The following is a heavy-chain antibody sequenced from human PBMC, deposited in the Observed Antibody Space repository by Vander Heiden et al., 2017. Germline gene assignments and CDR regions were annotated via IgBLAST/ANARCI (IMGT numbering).Heavy chain of an antibody. CDR2: IIPIFGTA. J-gene: IGHJ4*02. CDR3: ARGLRYFDWLSEYYFDY. Sequence: QVQLVQSGAGVKKPGSSVKVSCKASGGTFSSYAISWVRQAPGQGLEWMGGIIPIFGTANYAQKFQGRVTITADESTSTAYMELSSLRSEDTAVYYCARGLRYFDWLSEYYFDYWGQGTLATVSS. CDR1: GGTFSSYA. V-gene: IGHV1-69*01. D-gene: IGHD3-9*01.